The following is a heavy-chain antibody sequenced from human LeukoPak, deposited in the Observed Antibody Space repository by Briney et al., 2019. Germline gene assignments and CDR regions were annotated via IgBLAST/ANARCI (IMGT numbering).Heavy chain of an antibody. CDR2: IGSGGGSR. Sequence: PGGSLRLSCTASGFTFSNYAMSWVRQAPGKGLEWVSAIGSGGGSRYYADSVKGRFTISRDNAKNTLYLQMNSLRAEDTAVYYCAKFSRSSGWSGDYWGQGTLVTVSS. D-gene: IGHD6-19*01. V-gene: IGHV3-23*01. J-gene: IGHJ4*02. CDR3: AKFSRSSGWSGDY. CDR1: GFTFSNYA.